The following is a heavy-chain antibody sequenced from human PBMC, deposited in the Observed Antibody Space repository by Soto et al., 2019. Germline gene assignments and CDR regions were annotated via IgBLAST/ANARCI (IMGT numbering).Heavy chain of an antibody. CDR3: ARGRLVGFSGGTWFDP. CDR2: IYYSGST. V-gene: IGHV4-31*03. CDR1: GGSISSGGYY. J-gene: IGHJ5*02. Sequence: QVQLQESGPGLVKPSQTLSLTCTVSGGSISSGGYYWSWIRQHPGKGLEWIGYIYYSGSTYYNPSLDIRLTISVDTPTTTFPMPLSSVAAAATAVYYCARGRLVGFSGGTWFDPWGQGTLVTVSS. D-gene: IGHD3-16*01.